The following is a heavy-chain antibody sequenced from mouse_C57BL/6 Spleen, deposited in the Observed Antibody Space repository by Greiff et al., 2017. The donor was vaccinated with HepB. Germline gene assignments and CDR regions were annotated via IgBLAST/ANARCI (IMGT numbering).Heavy chain of an antibody. J-gene: IGHJ3*01. CDR2: ISYDGSN. Sequence: VQLKESGPGLVKPSQSLSLTCSVTGYSITSGYYWNWIRQFPGNKLEWMGYISYDGSNNYNPSLKNRISITRDTSKNQFFLKLNSVTTEDTATYYCASVIYYGNSFAYWGQGTLVTVSA. CDR3: ASVIYYGNSFAY. D-gene: IGHD2-1*01. CDR1: GYSITSGYY. V-gene: IGHV3-6*01.